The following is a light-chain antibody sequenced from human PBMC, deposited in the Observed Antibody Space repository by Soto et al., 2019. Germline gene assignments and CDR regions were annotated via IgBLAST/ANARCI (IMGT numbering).Light chain of an antibody. Sequence: DIQMTQSPSTLSASVGDRVTITCRASQSISTWLAWYQQKPGRAPKLLIYDASSLESGVPSRFSGSGSGTEFTLTISSLQPDDFATYYCQQYKDYLYTFGQGTKLEIK. CDR2: DAS. CDR3: QQYKDYLYT. CDR1: QSISTW. J-gene: IGKJ2*01. V-gene: IGKV1-5*01.